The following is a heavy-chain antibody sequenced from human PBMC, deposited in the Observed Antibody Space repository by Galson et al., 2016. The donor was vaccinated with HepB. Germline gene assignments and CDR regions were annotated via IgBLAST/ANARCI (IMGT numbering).Heavy chain of an antibody. D-gene: IGHD6-19*01. CDR3: AREDPNIAVAALDY. Sequence: SLRLSCAASGFTFSSFAMNWVRQAPGKGLEWVSFISSSSNYIYYADSLEGRFTISRDNSKNTLYLQLNSLRAEDTAVYYCAREDPNIAVAALDYWGQGTLVTVSS. CDR2: ISSSSNYI. J-gene: IGHJ4*02. V-gene: IGHV3-21*01. CDR1: GFTFSSFA.